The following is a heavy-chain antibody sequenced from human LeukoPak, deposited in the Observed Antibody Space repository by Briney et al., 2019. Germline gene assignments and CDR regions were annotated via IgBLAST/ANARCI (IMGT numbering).Heavy chain of an antibody. D-gene: IGHD3-3*01. V-gene: IGHV1-46*01. Sequence: ASVKVSCKASGYTFTSYYMHWVRQAPGQGLEWMGIINPSGGSTSYAQKFQGRVTMTRDTSTSTVYMELSSLRSEDTAVYYCARHGYEFLEWPLNWFDPWGQGTLVTVSS. CDR1: GYTFTSYY. CDR3: ARHGYEFLEWPLNWFDP. J-gene: IGHJ5*02. CDR2: INPSGGST.